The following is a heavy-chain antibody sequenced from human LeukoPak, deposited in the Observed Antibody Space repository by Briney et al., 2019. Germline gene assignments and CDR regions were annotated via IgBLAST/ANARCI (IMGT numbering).Heavy chain of an antibody. J-gene: IGHJ5*02. CDR3: AKDWGIAAAGLDWFDP. V-gene: IGHV1-2*02. CDR1: GYSFTGYY. Sequence: GSVKVSCKASGYSFTGYYMHWVRQAPGQGLEWMGWINPNSGGTNYAQKFQGRVSMTRDTSISTAYMELRRLRSDDTAVYYCAKDWGIAAAGLDWFDPWGQGTLVTVSS. D-gene: IGHD6-13*01. CDR2: INPNSGGT.